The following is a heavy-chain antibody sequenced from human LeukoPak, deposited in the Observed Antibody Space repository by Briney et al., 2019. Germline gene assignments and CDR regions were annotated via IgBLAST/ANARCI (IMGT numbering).Heavy chain of an antibody. CDR1: GGSISSSNW. J-gene: IGHJ3*02. V-gene: IGHV4-4*02. CDR3: ASLNNGRHDAFDI. D-gene: IGHD2-8*01. CDR2: SYHSGST. Sequence: SGTLSLTCAVSGGSISSSNWWRWVRAPPEEGLEWIGESYHSGSTNYNPSVKSRVTISVDKSKNQFSLKLSTLTAADTAVYYCASLNNGRHDAFDIWGQGTMVTVSS.